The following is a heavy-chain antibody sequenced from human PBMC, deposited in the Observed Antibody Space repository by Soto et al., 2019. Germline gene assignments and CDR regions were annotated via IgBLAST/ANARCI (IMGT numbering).Heavy chain of an antibody. J-gene: IGHJ4*02. V-gene: IGHV1-18*01. CDR2: ISAYNGNT. D-gene: IGHD3-3*01. Sequence: ASVKVSCKASGYTFTNFGISWVRQAPGQGLEWMGWISAYNGNTNYAQNFQGRVTMTTDTSTSTAYMELRSLRSDDTAVYYCAKARAQYYDFWSGYPVDYWGQGTLVTVSS. CDR1: GYTFTNFG. CDR3: AKARAQYYDFWSGYPVDY.